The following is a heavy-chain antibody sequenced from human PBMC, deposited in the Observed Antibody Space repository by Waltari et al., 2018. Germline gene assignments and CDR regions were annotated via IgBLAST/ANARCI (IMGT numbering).Heavy chain of an antibody. Sequence: EVQLVESGGGLVQPGGSLRLSCAASGFTFSSYWMSWVRQAPGKGLEWVANIKQDGSEKYYVDSVKGRFTISRDNAKNSLYLQMNSLRAEDTAVYYCARVQYSSSWYLTSYYYGMDVWGQGTTVTVSS. CDR3: ARVQYSSSWYLTSYYYGMDV. D-gene: IGHD6-13*01. J-gene: IGHJ6*02. CDR1: GFTFSSYW. CDR2: IKQDGSEK. V-gene: IGHV3-7*04.